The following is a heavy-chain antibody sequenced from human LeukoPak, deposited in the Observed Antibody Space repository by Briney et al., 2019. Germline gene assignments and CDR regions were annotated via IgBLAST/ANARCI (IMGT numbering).Heavy chain of an antibody. V-gene: IGHV4-31*03. J-gene: IGHJ5*02. Sequence: TSQTLSLTCTVSGGSISSGGYYWSWIRQHPGKGLEWIGYIYYSGSTYYNPSLKSRVTISVDTSKNQFSLKLSSVTAADTAVYYCAREGLDYRRWFDPWGQGTLVTVSS. CDR3: AREGLDYRRWFDP. CDR1: GGSISSGGYY. CDR2: IYYSGST. D-gene: IGHD4-11*01.